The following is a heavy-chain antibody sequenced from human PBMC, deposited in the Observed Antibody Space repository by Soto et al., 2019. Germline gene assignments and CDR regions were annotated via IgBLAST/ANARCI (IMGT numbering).Heavy chain of an antibody. CDR2: IWYDGSNK. D-gene: IGHD3-10*01. V-gene: IGHV3-33*01. CDR3: AREESTMVRGVIIKSWYFDY. CDR1: GFTFSSYG. Sequence: GGSLRLSCAASGFTFSSYGMHWVRQAPGKGLEWVAVIWYDGSNKYYADSVKGRFTISRDNSKNTLYLQMNSLRAEDTAVYYCAREESTMVRGVIIKSWYFDYWGQGTLVTVSS. J-gene: IGHJ4*02.